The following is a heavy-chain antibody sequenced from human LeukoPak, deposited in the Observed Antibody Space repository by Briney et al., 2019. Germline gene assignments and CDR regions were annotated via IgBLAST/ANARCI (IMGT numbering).Heavy chain of an antibody. CDR3: ARYEYSSSPWDY. J-gene: IGHJ4*02. V-gene: IGHV4-30-2*01. Sequence: SQTLSLTCTVSGGSISSGGYYWSWIRQPPGKGLEWIGYIYHSGSTYYNPSLKSRVTISVDRSKNQFSLKLSSVTAADTAVYYCARYEYSSSPWDYWGQGTLVTVSS. CDR1: GGSISSGGYY. D-gene: IGHD6-6*01. CDR2: IYHSGST.